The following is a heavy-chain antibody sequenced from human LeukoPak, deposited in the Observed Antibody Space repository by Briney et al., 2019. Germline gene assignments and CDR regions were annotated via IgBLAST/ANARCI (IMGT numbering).Heavy chain of an antibody. CDR2: IYYSGST. V-gene: IGHV4-31*03. J-gene: IGHJ5*02. D-gene: IGHD2-15*01. CDR1: GGSISSGGYY. Sequence: SETLSLTRTVSGGSISSGGYYWSWIRQHPGQGLEWIGYIYYSGSTYYNPSLKSRVTISVDTSKNQFSLKLSSVTAADTAVYYCARGDIVVAPFDPWGQGTLVTVSS. CDR3: ARGDIVVAPFDP.